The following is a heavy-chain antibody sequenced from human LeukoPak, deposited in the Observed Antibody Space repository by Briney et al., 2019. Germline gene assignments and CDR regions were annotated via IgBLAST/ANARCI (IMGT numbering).Heavy chain of an antibody. J-gene: IGHJ4*02. CDR2: ISGGGGTT. V-gene: IGHV3-23*01. CDR1: GFTFSSYA. Sequence: GGSLRLSCAASGFTFSSYAMNWVRQAPGKGLEWVSAISGGGGTTYYADSVKGRFTISRDNSKNTLFLQMNSLRAEDTAVYYCAKDREGLSSGYDLEYFDCWGQGTLVTVSS. D-gene: IGHD5-12*01. CDR3: AKDREGLSSGYDLEYFDC.